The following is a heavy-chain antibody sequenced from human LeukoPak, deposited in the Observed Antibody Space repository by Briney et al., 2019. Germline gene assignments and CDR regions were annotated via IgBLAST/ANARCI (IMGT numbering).Heavy chain of an antibody. Sequence: GGSLRLSCAASGFTFSSYWMSWVRQAPGKGLERVANIKQDGSEKYYVDSVKGRFTISRDNAKNSLYLQMHSLRAEDTAVYYGARVSGVLRFLECLLSNFDYWGQGTLVTVSS. CDR3: ARVSGVLRFLECLLSNFDY. CDR2: IKQDGSEK. V-gene: IGHV3-7*01. CDR1: GFTFSSYW. D-gene: IGHD3-3*01. J-gene: IGHJ4*02.